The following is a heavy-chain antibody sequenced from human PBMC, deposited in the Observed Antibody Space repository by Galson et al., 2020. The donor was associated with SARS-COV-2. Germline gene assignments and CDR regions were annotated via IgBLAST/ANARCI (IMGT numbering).Heavy chain of an antibody. D-gene: IGHD6-19*01. V-gene: IGHV3-21*01. CDR3: VRGGMSPSPSVWYVDL. J-gene: IGHJ2*01. CDR2: ISSSKVYI. Sequence: GESLKISCAASGFTFSSHSMNWVRQAPGKGLEWISSISSSKVYIYNADSVKGRFTISRDNAQNSLYLQMNSLRTEDTAVYYCVRGGMSPSPSVWYVDLWGRGTLVSVSS. CDR1: GFTFSSHS.